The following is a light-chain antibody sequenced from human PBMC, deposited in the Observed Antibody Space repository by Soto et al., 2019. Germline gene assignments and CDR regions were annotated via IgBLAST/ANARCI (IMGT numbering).Light chain of an antibody. J-gene: IGKJ1*01. CDR1: QSISGY. CDR2: AAS. Sequence: DIPMTQSPSSLSASVGDRVTITCRASQSISGYLNWYQQKPGKAPNLLIYAASSLQSGVPSRFSGSGSGTDFTLTINSMQPDDFATDDCQQYNSFPTFGQGTKVDI. CDR3: QQYNSFPT. V-gene: IGKV1-39*01.